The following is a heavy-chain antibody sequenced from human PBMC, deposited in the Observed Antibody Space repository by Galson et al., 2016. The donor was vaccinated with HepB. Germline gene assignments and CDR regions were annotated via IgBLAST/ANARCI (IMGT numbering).Heavy chain of an antibody. D-gene: IGHD3-3*01. CDR2: MSYDGSTK. V-gene: IGHV3-30*03. CDR3: AREVHSDDFWSGYTLPYYGMDV. Sequence: SLRLSCAASGFTANSYGVHWVRQTPGKRLEWMAVMSYDGSTKKYADSVKGRFTISRDNSKNTVYLQMNRLRPEDTAVYYCAREVHSDDFWSGYTLPYYGMDVWGQGTAVTVPS. CDR1: GFTANSYG. J-gene: IGHJ6*02.